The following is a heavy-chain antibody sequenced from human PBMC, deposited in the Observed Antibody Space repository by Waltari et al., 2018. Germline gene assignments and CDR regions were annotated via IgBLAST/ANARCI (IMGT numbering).Heavy chain of an antibody. CDR3: TRDRAAAGTEDY. D-gene: IGHD6-13*01. Sequence: EVQLVESGGGLVQPGRSLRLSCTASGFTFGDYAMSWVRQAPGKGLEWVGFIRSKAYGGTTEYAASVKGRFTISRDDSKSIAYLQMNSLKTEDTAVYYCTRDRAAAGTEDYWGQGTLVTVSS. V-gene: IGHV3-49*04. J-gene: IGHJ4*02. CDR2: IRSKAYGGTT. CDR1: GFTFGDYA.